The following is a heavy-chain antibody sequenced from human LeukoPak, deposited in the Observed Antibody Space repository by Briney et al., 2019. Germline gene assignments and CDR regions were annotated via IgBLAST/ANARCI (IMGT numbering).Heavy chain of an antibody. J-gene: IGHJ4*02. D-gene: IGHD2-15*01. CDR1: GGTFSSSA. CDR2: INPNSGGT. CDR3: ARGRYCSGGSCYSFSDYDY. Sequence: ASVKVSCKASGGTFSSSAITWVRQAPGQGLEWMGWINPNSGGTNYAQKFQGRVTMTRDTSISTAYMELSRLRSDDTAVYYCARGRYCSGGSCYSFSDYDYWGQGTLVTVSS. V-gene: IGHV1-2*02.